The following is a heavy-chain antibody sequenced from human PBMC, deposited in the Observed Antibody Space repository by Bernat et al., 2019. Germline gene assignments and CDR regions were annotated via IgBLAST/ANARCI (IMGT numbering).Heavy chain of an antibody. CDR2: FKSKADGGTT. CDR1: GFTFSNAW. CDR3: TTDRGIAVRPLFDS. D-gene: IGHD6-6*01. V-gene: IGHV3-15*01. J-gene: IGHJ4*02. Sequence: EVQLVESGGGLAKPGGSLRLSCAASGFTFSNAWMSWARQAPGKGLVWVGRFKSKADGGTTDYSTPVKGRFTIPRDDSKNTLYLQMNSLKTEDTAVYYGTTDRGIAVRPLFDSWGQGTLVTVSS.